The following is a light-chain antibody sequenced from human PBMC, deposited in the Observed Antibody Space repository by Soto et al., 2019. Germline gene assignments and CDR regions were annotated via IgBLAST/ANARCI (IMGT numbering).Light chain of an antibody. CDR2: AAS. Sequence: DLQMTQSPSSLSASVGDRVTITCRASQGFGIYLAWYQQKPGKIPRLLIYAASTLQSGVPSRFSGSGSGTDFTLTISSLQPEDVATYFCQKYNGAPWTFGQGTKVEVK. J-gene: IGKJ1*01. CDR3: QKYNGAPWT. CDR1: QGFGIY. V-gene: IGKV1-27*01.